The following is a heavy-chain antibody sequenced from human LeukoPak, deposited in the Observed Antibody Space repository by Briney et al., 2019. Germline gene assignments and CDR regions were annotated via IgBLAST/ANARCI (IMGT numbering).Heavy chain of an antibody. J-gene: IGHJ6*02. Sequence: SETLSLTCTVSGGSISSYYWSWIRQPPGKGLEYIGYIYYSGNTNSNPSLNSRVTISVDTSKNQFSLKLSSVTAADTAVYYCARVGGGNYYYYGMDVWGQGTTVTVSS. D-gene: IGHD2-15*01. V-gene: IGHV4-59*08. CDR2: IYYSGNT. CDR1: GGSISSYY. CDR3: ARVGGGNYYYYGMDV.